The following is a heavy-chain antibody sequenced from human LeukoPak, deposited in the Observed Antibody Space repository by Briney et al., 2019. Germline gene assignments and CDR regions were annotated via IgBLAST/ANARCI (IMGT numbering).Heavy chain of an antibody. CDR1: GFTFSSYA. J-gene: IGHJ1*01. Sequence: GGSLRLSCAASGFTFSSYAMSWVRQAPGKGLEGVSVMSGSGGSTFYADSVKARFTISRHNSKNTLSLQMNSLRAEATAVYYCAKEIYGDSTGGRFQHWGQGPLVTVSS. D-gene: IGHD4-17*01. CDR2: MSGSGGST. V-gene: IGHV3-23*01. CDR3: AKEIYGDSTGGRFQH.